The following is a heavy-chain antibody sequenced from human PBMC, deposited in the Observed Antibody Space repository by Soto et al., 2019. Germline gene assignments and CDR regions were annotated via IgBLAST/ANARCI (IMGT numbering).Heavy chain of an antibody. Sequence: GGSMEIGSASCRVTFDIYAVDGAWKAPGKGLEWVSGISWNSGSIGYADSVKGRFTISRDNAKNSLYLQMNSLRAEDTALYYCAKDSGSGSYFYYWGQGTLVTVSS. V-gene: IGHV3-9*01. CDR1: RVTFDIYA. J-gene: IGHJ4*02. D-gene: IGHD3-10*01. CDR3: AKDSGSGSYFYY. CDR2: ISWNSGSI.